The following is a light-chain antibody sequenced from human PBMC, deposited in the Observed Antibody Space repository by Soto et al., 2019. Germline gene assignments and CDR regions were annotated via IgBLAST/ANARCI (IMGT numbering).Light chain of an antibody. CDR3: QQSSNWPLT. CDR1: QSVSNY. Sequence: EIALTQSPATLSLSPGETATLSCRPSQSVSNYFAWYQQKPGQAPSLLIYDASNRATGIPARFSGSGSGTDFTLTISSLEPEDFAVYFCQQSSNWPLTFGQGTKVEIK. V-gene: IGKV3-11*01. J-gene: IGKJ1*01. CDR2: DAS.